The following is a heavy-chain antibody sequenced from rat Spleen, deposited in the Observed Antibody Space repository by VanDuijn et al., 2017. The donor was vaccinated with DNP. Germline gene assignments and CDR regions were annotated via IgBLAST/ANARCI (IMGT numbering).Heavy chain of an antibody. CDR3: TRGGVWRYFDY. Sequence: EVRLVESGGDLVQPGRSMKLSCAASGFTFSTFPMAWVRQAPTKGLEWVATISSGGVNIYYRDSVRGRFTISRDSSKSTLYLQMNSLRSEDTATYYCTRGGVWRYFDYWGQGVMVTVSS. J-gene: IGHJ2*01. CDR2: ISSGGVNI. CDR1: GFTFSTFP. V-gene: IGHV5-46*01. D-gene: IGHD1-7*01.